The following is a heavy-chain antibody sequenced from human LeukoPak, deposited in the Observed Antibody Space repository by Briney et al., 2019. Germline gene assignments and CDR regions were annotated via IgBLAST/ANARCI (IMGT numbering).Heavy chain of an antibody. J-gene: IGHJ3*02. CDR3: ARHGAAAGAFDI. CDR1: GGSIGSSSYY. V-gene: IGHV4-39*01. D-gene: IGHD6-13*01. CDR2: IYYSGST. Sequence: SETLSLTCTVSGGSIGSSSYYWGWIRQPPGKGLEWIGSIYYSGSTYYNPSLKSRVTISVDTSKNQFSLKLSSVTAADTAVYYCARHGAAAGAFDIWGQGTMVTVSS.